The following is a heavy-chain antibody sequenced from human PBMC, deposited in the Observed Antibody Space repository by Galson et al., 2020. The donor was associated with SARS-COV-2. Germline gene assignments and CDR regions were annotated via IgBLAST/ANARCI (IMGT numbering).Heavy chain of an antibody. V-gene: IGHV3-30*03. CDR3: ARGSGNNGQYYFDY. CDR1: GFAFSSYG. J-gene: IGHJ4*02. D-gene: IGHD1-26*01. CDR2: ISYDGRDK. Sequence: GESLKISCAASGFAFSSYGMHWVRQAPGKGLEWVAVISYDGRDKYYADSVKGRFAISRDSSKNTVYLQMNSLRPEDTAVYYCARGSGNNGQYYFDYWGQGTLVTVSS.